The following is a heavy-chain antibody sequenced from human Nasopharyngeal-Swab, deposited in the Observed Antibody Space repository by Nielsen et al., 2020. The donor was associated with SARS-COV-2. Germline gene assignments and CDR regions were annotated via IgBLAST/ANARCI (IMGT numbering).Heavy chain of an antibody. CDR1: GYTFTSYY. J-gene: IGHJ6*02. V-gene: IGHV1-46*01. D-gene: IGHD3-3*01. Sequence: ALVKVSCKASGYTFTSYYMHWVRQAPGQGLEWMGIINPSGGSTSYAQKFQGRVTMTRDTSTSTVYMELSSLRSEDTAVYYCARATYYDFWSGYYTALGGMDVWGQGTTVTVSS. CDR2: INPSGGST. CDR3: ARATYYDFWSGYYTALGGMDV.